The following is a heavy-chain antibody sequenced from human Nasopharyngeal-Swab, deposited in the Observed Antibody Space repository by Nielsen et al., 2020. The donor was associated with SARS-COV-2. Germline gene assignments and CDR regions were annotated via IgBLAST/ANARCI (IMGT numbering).Heavy chain of an antibody. D-gene: IGHD2-15*01. CDR2: ISYDGSNK. J-gene: IGHJ3*02. CDR3: AKSSGGSPRRAFDI. Sequence: GFLRLSCAASGFTFSSYGMHWVRQAPGKGLEWVAVISYDGSNKYYADSVKGRFTISRDNSKNTLYLQMNSLRAEDTAVYYCAKSSGGSPRRAFDIWGQGTMVTVSS. CDR1: GFTFSSYG. V-gene: IGHV3-30*18.